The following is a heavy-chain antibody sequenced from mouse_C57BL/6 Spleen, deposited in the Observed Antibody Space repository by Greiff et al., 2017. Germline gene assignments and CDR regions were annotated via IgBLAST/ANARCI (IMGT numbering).Heavy chain of an antibody. CDR1: GYTFTDYY. Sequence: DVQLQESGPELVKPGASVKISCKASGYTFTDYYMNWVKQSHGKSLEWIGDINPNNGGTSYNQKFKGKATLTVDKSSSTAYMELRSLTSEDSAVYYCARGYYGPRGYAMDYWGQGTSVTVSS. CDR3: ARGYYGPRGYAMDY. J-gene: IGHJ4*01. CDR2: INPNNGGT. D-gene: IGHD1-2*01. V-gene: IGHV1-26*01.